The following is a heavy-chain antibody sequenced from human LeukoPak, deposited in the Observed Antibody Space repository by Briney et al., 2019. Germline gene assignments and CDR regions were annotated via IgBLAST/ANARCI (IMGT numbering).Heavy chain of an antibody. CDR2: IRYDGSNK. V-gene: IGHV3-30*02. J-gene: IGHJ6*03. D-gene: IGHD2-2*01. CDR3: ANLGYCSSTSCYFPSDYYMDV. Sequence: PGGSLRLSCAASGFTFSSYGMHWVRQAPGKGLEWVAFIRYDGSNKYYADSVKGRFTISRDNSKNTLYLQMNSLRAEDTAVYYCANLGYCSSTSCYFPSDYYMDVWGKGTTVTISS. CDR1: GFTFSSYG.